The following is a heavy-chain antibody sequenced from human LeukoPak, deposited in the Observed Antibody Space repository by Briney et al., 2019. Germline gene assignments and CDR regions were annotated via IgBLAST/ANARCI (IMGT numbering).Heavy chain of an antibody. V-gene: IGHV3-23*01. D-gene: IGHD2-15*01. CDR3: AKQRRICSGGSCYSVGLDPFDY. J-gene: IGHJ4*02. Sequence: GGSLRLSCAASGFTFSSYAMSWVRQAPGKGLEWVSAISGSGGSTYYADSVKGRFTISRDNSKNTLYLQMNSLRAEDTAVYYCAKQRRICSGGSCYSVGLDPFDYWGQGTLVTVSS. CDR2: ISGSGGST. CDR1: GFTFSSYA.